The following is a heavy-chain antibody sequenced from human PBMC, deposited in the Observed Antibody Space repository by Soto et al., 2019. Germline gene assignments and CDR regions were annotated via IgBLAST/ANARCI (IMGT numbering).Heavy chain of an antibody. V-gene: IGHV3-23*01. D-gene: IGHD2-2*01. Sequence: GGSLRLSCASSGLTFRSYAMSWVRQAPGKGLEWVSAISGSGGSTYYADSVKGRFTISRDNSKNTLYLQMNSLRAEDTAVYYCAKGRGYCSSTSCYVGSDYWGQGTLVTVSS. J-gene: IGHJ4*02. CDR2: ISGSGGST. CDR3: AKGRGYCSSTSCYVGSDY. CDR1: GLTFRSYA.